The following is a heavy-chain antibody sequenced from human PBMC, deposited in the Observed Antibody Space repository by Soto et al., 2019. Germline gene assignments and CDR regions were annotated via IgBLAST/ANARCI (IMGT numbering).Heavy chain of an antibody. J-gene: IGHJ4*02. D-gene: IGHD1-26*01. V-gene: IGHV4-34*01. CDR2: INHSGST. CDR1: GGSFSGYY. CDR3: ARGPAIVGATHHFDY. Sequence: QVQLQQWGAGLLKPSETLSLTCAVYGGSFSGYYWSWIRQPPGKGLEWIGEINHSGSTNYNPSLKSRVTISVDTSKNQFSLKLGSVTAADTAVYYCARGPAIVGATHHFDYWGQGTLVTVSS.